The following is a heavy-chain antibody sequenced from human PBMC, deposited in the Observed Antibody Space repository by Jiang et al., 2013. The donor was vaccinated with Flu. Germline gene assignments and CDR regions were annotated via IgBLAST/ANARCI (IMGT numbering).Heavy chain of an antibody. CDR3: AKAGYDSSRDYYYYYMDV. V-gene: IGHV3-9*01. Sequence: DDYAMHWVRQAPGKGLEWVSGISWNSGSIGYADSVKGRFTISRDNAKNSLYLQMNSLRAEDTALYYCAKAGYDSSRDYYYYYMDVWGKGTTVTVSS. J-gene: IGHJ6*03. CDR2: ISWNSGSI. CDR1: DDYA. D-gene: IGHD3-22*01.